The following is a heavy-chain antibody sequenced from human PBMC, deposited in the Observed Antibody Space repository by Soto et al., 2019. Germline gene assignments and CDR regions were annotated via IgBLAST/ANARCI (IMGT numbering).Heavy chain of an antibody. D-gene: IGHD5-12*01. CDR3: ARDGYNPYWFAT. CDR1: GLSVSRNY. Sequence: GGSLRLSCAASGLSVSRNYMTWVRQAPGKGLELVSIIYSGGDTYYADSVKGRFTISRDNSKNTLDLQMNSLRAEDTAVYYCARDGYNPYWFATWGQGTLVTVSS. CDR2: IYSGGDT. V-gene: IGHV3-53*01. J-gene: IGHJ5*02.